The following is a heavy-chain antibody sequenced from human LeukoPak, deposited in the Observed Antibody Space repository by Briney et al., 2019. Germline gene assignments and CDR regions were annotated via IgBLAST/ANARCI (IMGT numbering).Heavy chain of an antibody. Sequence: GASVKVSCKASGGAFITYVSWVRQAPGQGLEWMGRIIPILGISNYAQKFQGRVTITADKSTSTAYMELSSLRSEDTAIYYCAIDYYDSSDYPIYYFDYWGQGTLVTVSS. CDR3: AIDYYDSSDYPIYYFDY. CDR2: IIPILGIS. CDR1: GGAFITY. V-gene: IGHV1-69*04. D-gene: IGHD3-22*01. J-gene: IGHJ4*02.